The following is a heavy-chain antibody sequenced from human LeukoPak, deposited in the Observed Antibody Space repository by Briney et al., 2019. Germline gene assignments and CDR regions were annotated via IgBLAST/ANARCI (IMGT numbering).Heavy chain of an antibody. V-gene: IGHV3-30*02. Sequence: QSGGSLRLSCAASGFTFSSYGMHWVRQAPGKGLEWVAFIRHDGSNKYYADSVKGRFTISRDNSKNRLYLQMNSLRAGDTAVYYCAKGSKLVLFTGDHYMAVWGKGTTVTISS. D-gene: IGHD3-22*01. CDR2: IRHDGSNK. CDR1: GFTFSSYG. J-gene: IGHJ6*03. CDR3: AKGSKLVLFTGDHYMAV.